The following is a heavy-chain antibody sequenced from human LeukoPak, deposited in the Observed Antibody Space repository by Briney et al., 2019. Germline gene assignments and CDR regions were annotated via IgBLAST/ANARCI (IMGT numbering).Heavy chain of an antibody. D-gene: IGHD3-10*01. Sequence: GGSLRLSCAASGFTVSSTYMSWVRQAPGKGLEWVSVIYSGGSTYYADSVRGRFTISRDNAKNSLYLQMDSLRVEDTAVYYCARDAGYHYGSGSYCMDVWGSGTTVTVSS. J-gene: IGHJ6*03. CDR2: IYSGGST. CDR3: ARDAGYHYGSGSYCMDV. CDR1: GFTVSSTY. V-gene: IGHV3-66*01.